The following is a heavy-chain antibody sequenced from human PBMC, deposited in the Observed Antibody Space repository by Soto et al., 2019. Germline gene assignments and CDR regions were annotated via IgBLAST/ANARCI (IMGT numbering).Heavy chain of an antibody. J-gene: IGHJ4*02. D-gene: IGHD4-4*01. CDR1: GGTFSSYT. V-gene: IGHV1-69*08. CDR2: IIPILGIA. CDR3: AREVTTVTTYFDY. Sequence: QVQLVQSGAEVKKPGSSVKVSCKASGGTFSSYTISWVRQAPGQGLEWMERIIPILGIANYAQKFQGRVTITADKSTSTAYMELSSLRSEDTAVYYCAREVTTVTTYFDYWGQGTLVTVSS.